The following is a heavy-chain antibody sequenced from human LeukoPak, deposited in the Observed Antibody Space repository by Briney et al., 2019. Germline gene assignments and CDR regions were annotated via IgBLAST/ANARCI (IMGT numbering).Heavy chain of an antibody. CDR1: GYTFTSYA. CDR2: INTNTGNP. V-gene: IGHV7-4-1*02. J-gene: IGHJ5*02. Sequence: ASVKVSCRASGYTFTSYAMNWVRQAPGQGLEWMGWINTNTGNPTYAQGFTGRFVFSLDTSVSTAYLQISSLKAEDTAVYYCARGLGQIWLRGINWFDPWGQGTLVTVSS. D-gene: IGHD5-18*01. CDR3: ARGLGQIWLRGINWFDP.